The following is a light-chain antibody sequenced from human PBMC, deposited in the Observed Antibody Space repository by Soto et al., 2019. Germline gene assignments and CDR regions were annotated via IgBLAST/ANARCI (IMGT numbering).Light chain of an antibody. CDR3: QQYNSYPLT. Sequence: DIQMTQSPSTLSASVGDRVTITCRASQSISSWLAWYQQKPGKAPNLLIYKASSLESGVPSRYSGSGSGTEFTLTIRSLQPDDFANYYCQQYNSYPLTFSGGTKVEIK. V-gene: IGKV1-5*03. J-gene: IGKJ4*01. CDR2: KAS. CDR1: QSISSW.